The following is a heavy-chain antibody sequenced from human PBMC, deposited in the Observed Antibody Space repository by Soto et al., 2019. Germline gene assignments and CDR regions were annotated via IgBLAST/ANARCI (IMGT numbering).Heavy chain of an antibody. Sequence: SETLSLTCTVSGVSISSKNFYWGWIRQSPGKGLXWIXTLXXGXTXXXLXXXNRVTISVDTSKNQVSLKLTSVAAADTAIYYCATTRGIAVGGSFDYWGQGIQVTVSS. V-gene: IGHV4-39*01. D-gene: IGHD6-19*01. J-gene: IGHJ4*02. CDR1: GVSISSKNFY. CDR2: LXXGXT. CDR3: ATTRGIAVGGSFDY.